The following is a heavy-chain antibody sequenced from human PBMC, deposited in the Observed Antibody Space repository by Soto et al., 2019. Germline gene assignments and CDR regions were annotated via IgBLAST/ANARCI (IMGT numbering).Heavy chain of an antibody. V-gene: IGHV3-30*18. J-gene: IGHJ4*02. CDR3: AQDRYSGSYVPFDY. CDR1: GFRFSSYG. Sequence: GGSLRLSCAASGFRFSSYGVHWVRQAPGKGLEWVAVISYDGSNKYYVDSVKGRFTISRDNSKNTLFLQMDSLRIEATAVYYCAQDRYSGSYVPFDYWGQGTLVTVSS. D-gene: IGHD1-26*01. CDR2: ISYDGSNK.